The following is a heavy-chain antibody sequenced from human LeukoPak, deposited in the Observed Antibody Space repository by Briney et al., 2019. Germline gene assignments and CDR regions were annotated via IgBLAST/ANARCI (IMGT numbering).Heavy chain of an antibody. D-gene: IGHD1-26*01. Sequence: QPGGSLRLSCVASGFTFSDYYMSWIRQAPGKGLEWVAVISYDGSNKYYADSVKGRFTISRDNSKNTLYLQMNSLRAEDTAVYYCARDGTFDYWGQGTLVTVSS. V-gene: IGHV3-30-3*01. CDR2: ISYDGSNK. CDR3: ARDGTFDY. J-gene: IGHJ4*02. CDR1: GFTFSDYY.